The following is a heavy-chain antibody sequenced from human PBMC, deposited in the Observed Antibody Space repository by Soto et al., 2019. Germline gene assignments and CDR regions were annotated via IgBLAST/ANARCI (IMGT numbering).Heavy chain of an antibody. Sequence: QVQLVESGGGVVQPGRSLRLSCAASGFTFSSYGMHWVRQAPGKGLEWVAVISYDGSDKYYADSVKGRFTISRDDPKNTLYLQMNSLRAEDTAVYYCAKDFGSGWYPLDYWGQGTLVTVSS. J-gene: IGHJ4*02. V-gene: IGHV3-30*18. CDR2: ISYDGSDK. CDR1: GFTFSSYG. D-gene: IGHD6-19*01. CDR3: AKDFGSGWYPLDY.